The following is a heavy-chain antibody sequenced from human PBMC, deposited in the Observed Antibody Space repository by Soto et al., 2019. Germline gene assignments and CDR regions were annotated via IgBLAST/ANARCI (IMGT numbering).Heavy chain of an antibody. CDR2: IYYSGST. Sequence: SETLSLTCTVSGGSISSYYWSWIRQPPGKGLEWIGYIYYSGSTNYNPSLKSRVTISVDTSKNQFSLKLSSVTAADTAVYYCARERAGYSSSWYAKNWGYYFDYWGQGTLVTVSS. J-gene: IGHJ4*02. D-gene: IGHD6-13*01. CDR1: GGSISSYY. V-gene: IGHV4-59*01. CDR3: ARERAGYSSSWYAKNWGYYFDY.